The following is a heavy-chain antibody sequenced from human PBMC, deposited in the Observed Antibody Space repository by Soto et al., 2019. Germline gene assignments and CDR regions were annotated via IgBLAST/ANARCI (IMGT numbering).Heavy chain of an antibody. V-gene: IGHV3-66*01. CDR2: IYSAGNT. Sequence: GGSLRLSCAASGFTVSSNYMSWVRQAPVKGLEWISIIYSAGNTYYADSVKGRFTIPRDNSKNTLYLQMNSLGAEDTAVYYCARDFVVGGPTINYYYGMDVWGQGTTVTVSS. J-gene: IGHJ6*02. CDR3: ARDFVVGGPTINYYYGMDV. D-gene: IGHD1-26*01. CDR1: GFTVSSNY.